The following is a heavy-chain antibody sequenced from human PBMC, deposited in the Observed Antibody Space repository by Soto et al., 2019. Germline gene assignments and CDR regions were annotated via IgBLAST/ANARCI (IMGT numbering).Heavy chain of an antibody. CDR1: GYTFTGYY. J-gene: IGHJ5*02. V-gene: IGHV1-2*04. D-gene: IGHD1-7*01. CDR2: INPNSGGT. Sequence: GASVKVSCKASGYTFTGYYMHWVRQAPGQGLEWMGWINPNSGGTNYAQKFQGWVTMTRDTSISTAYMELSRLRSDDTAVYYCARDNWNYYNWFDPWGQGTLVTVSS. CDR3: ARDNWNYYNWFDP.